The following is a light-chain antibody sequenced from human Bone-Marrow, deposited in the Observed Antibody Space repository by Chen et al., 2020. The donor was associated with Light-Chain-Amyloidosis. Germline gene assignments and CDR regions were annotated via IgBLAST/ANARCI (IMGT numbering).Light chain of an antibody. Sequence: QSALTQPASVSGPPGQPITISCTGTSSDVGDDNHVSWYQHHPDKAPKLMIYEVTNRPSWVPDRFSGSKSDTTASLTISGLQTEDESDYFCSSYTITNTLVFGSGTRVTVL. CDR2: EVT. CDR1: SSDVGDDNH. CDR3: SSYTITNTLV. V-gene: IGLV2-14*01. J-gene: IGLJ1*01.